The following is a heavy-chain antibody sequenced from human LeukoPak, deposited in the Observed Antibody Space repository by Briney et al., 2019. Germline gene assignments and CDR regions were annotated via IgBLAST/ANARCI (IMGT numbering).Heavy chain of an antibody. D-gene: IGHD3-22*01. Sequence: SETLSLTCTVSGGSISSYYWSWIRQPPGKGLEWIGYIYYSGSTNYNPSLKSRVTISVDTSKNQFSLKLSSVTAADTAVHYCARGGSSGYLDYWGQGTLVTVSS. CDR1: GGSISSYY. CDR3: ARGGSSGYLDY. CDR2: IYYSGST. V-gene: IGHV4-59*01. J-gene: IGHJ4*02.